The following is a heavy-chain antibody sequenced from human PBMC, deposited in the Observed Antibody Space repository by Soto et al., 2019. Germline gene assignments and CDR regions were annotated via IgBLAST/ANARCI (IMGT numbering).Heavy chain of an antibody. J-gene: IGHJ4*02. CDR3: STYDYIWGTDLMIWAY. V-gene: IGHV3-15*01. D-gene: IGHD3-16*01. Sequence: GGSLRLSCAASGSTFSNAWMTWVRQAPGKGLEWVAHIKSKADGETTHYAAPVEGRFTISRDDSKNTLYLHMNSLKTEDTAFYYCSTYDYIWGTDLMIWAYWGQGTLVTVSS. CDR1: GSTFSNAW. CDR2: IKSKADGETT.